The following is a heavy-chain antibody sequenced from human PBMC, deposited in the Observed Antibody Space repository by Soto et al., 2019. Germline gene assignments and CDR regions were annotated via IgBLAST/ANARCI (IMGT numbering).Heavy chain of an antibody. D-gene: IGHD3-3*01. CDR1: GGSISSGGYS. CDR2: IYHSGST. J-gene: IGHJ5*02. V-gene: IGHV4-30-2*01. CDR3: ARSLRFFGPNWFDP. Sequence: PSETLSLTRAVSGGSISSGGYSWSWIRQPPGKGLEWIGYIYHSGSTYYNPSLKSRVTISVDRSKNQFSLKLSSVTAADTVVYYCARSLRFFGPNWFDPWGQGTLVTVSS.